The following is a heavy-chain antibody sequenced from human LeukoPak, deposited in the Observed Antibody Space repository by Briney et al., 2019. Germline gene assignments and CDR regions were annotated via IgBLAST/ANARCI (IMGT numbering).Heavy chain of an antibody. CDR2: IYYSGNT. D-gene: IGHD3-10*02. CDR3: ARSTGSTMFIDY. Sequence: KPSETLSLTCTASGGSISPYYWSWIRQPPGKGLEWLGYIYYSGNTDYNPSLKSRVAISVDTSKNQFSLKLSSVTAADTAVYYCARSTGSTMFIDYWGQGTLVTVSS. J-gene: IGHJ4*02. CDR1: GGSISPYY. V-gene: IGHV4-59*01.